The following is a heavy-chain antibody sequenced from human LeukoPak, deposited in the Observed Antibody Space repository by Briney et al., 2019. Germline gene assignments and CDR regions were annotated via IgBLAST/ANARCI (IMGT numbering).Heavy chain of an antibody. CDR1: GGSISSSSYY. D-gene: IGHD6-6*01. Sequence: SETLSLTCTVSGGSISSSSYYWGWIRQPPGKGLEWIGSIYYSGSTYYNPSLKSRVTISVDTSKNQFSLKLSSVTAADTAVYYCASLSIAARPDRSSDFDYWGQGTLVTVSS. CDR2: IYYSGST. J-gene: IGHJ4*02. CDR3: ASLSIAARPDRSSDFDY. V-gene: IGHV4-39*07.